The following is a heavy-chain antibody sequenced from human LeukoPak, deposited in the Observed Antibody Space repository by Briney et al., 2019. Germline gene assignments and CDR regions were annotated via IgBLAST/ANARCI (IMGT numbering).Heavy chain of an antibody. V-gene: IGHV3-23*01. Sequence: PGGSLRLSCAASGFTFSDYYMSWVRQAPGKGLEWVSAISGSGGSTYYADSVKGRFTISRDNSKNTLYLQMNSLRAEDTAVYYCAKDHSEQWLVREVPGYWGQGTLVTVSS. CDR1: GFTFSDYY. CDR3: AKDHSEQWLVREVPGY. CDR2: ISGSGGST. D-gene: IGHD6-19*01. J-gene: IGHJ4*02.